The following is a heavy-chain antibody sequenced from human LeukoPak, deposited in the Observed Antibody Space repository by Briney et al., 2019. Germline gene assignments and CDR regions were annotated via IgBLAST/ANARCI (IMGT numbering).Heavy chain of an antibody. CDR2: IYYGGNT. Sequence: PSETLSLTCTVSGGSINSYYWSWIRQPPGKGLEWIGYIYYGGNTNYNPSLKSRVSISIDTSKNQLSLQLSSVTAADTAVYYCARDRDSSGLRDFDLWGRGTLVTVSA. CDR1: GGSINSYY. J-gene: IGHJ2*01. V-gene: IGHV4-59*01. D-gene: IGHD3-22*01. CDR3: ARDRDSSGLRDFDL.